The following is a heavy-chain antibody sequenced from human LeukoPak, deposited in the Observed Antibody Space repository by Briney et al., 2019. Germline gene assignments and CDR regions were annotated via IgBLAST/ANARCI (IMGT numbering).Heavy chain of an antibody. Sequence: SETLSLTCTVSGGSISSSYWSWIRQPPGKGLEWIGYVYYSGSTNYNPSLKSRVTISVDTSKNQFSLKLNSVTAADTAVYYCARQGPLTTAVTTRTNPFDYWGQGTLVTVSS. CDR3: ARQGPLTTAVTTRTNPFDY. J-gene: IGHJ4*02. D-gene: IGHD4-11*01. CDR2: VYYSGST. CDR1: GGSISSSY. V-gene: IGHV4-59*08.